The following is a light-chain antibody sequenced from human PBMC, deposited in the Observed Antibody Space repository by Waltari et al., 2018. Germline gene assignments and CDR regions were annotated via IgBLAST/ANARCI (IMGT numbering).Light chain of an antibody. Sequence: ETVMTQSPATLSVSPGERATLSCRASQSVSDHLAWYQQKPGQAPRPRIYGTSTRATGIPARFSGSGSGTEFTLTISSLQSEDFAVYYCQQYKKWPTSFGGGTKVEIK. CDR2: GTS. CDR3: QQYKKWPTS. J-gene: IGKJ4*01. V-gene: IGKV3-15*01. CDR1: QSVSDH.